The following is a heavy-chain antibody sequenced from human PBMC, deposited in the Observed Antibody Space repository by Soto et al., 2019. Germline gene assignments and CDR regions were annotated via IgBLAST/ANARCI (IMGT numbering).Heavy chain of an antibody. V-gene: IGHV3-15*01. D-gene: IGHD1-1*01. Sequence: EVQLVESGGGLVKPGGSLRLSCAASGFTFTDAWMSWVRQAPGKGLEWVGRIKSKTDGGTTDYAAPVKGRFTISRDDSKNTLYLQMNSLKAEDTAVYYCATPLALPWYFDLWGRGTLVTVSS. CDR1: GFTFTDAW. J-gene: IGHJ2*01. CDR2: IKSKTDGGTT. CDR3: ATPLALPWYFDL.